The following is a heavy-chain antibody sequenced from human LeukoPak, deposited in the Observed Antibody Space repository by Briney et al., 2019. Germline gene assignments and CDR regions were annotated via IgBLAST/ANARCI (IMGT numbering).Heavy chain of an antibody. CDR3: AKLFKAYSSTWIDY. CDR2: ISYDGTNK. D-gene: IGHD6-13*01. V-gene: IGHV3-30*09. CDR1: GSPFVGNA. Sequence: PGGSRRLSCEVSGSPFVGNALHWAAQAQAKGRKWMPVISYDGTNKYYADSVKGRFAIPRDNAKNSLYLQMDSLRAEDTAIYYCAKLFKAYSSTWIDYWGQGNLVTVSS. J-gene: IGHJ4*02.